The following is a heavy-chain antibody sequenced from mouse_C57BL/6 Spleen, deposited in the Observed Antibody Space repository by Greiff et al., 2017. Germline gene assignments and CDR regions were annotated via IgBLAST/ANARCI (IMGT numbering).Heavy chain of an antibody. J-gene: IGHJ1*03. CDR1: GFTFSDYG. CDR3: ARHYGSSWYFDV. Sequence: EVQRVESGGGLVKPGGSLKLSCAASGFTFSDYGMHWVRQAPEKGLEWVAYISSGSSTIYYADTVKGRFTISRDNAKNTLFLQMTSLRSEDTAMYYCARHYGSSWYFDVWGTGTTVTVSS. D-gene: IGHD1-1*01. CDR2: ISSGSSTI. V-gene: IGHV5-17*01.